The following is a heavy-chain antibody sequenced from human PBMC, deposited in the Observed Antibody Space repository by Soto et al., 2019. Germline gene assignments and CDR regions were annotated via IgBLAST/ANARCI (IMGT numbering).Heavy chain of an antibody. Sequence: ASVKVSCKASGSTFTGYYMYWVRQAPGQGLEWMGWINPNSGGTNYAQKFQGRVTMTRDTSISTAYMELSRLRSDDTAVYYCARLYYYGSGSYYTGGDYWGQGTLVTVSS. CDR3: ARLYYYGSGSYYTGGDY. CDR1: GSTFTGYY. J-gene: IGHJ4*02. CDR2: INPNSGGT. D-gene: IGHD3-10*01. V-gene: IGHV1-2*02.